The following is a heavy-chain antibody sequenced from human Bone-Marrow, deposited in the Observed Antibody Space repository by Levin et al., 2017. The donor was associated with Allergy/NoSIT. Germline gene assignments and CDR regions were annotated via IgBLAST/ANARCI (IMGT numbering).Heavy chain of an antibody. CDR2: IYYSGST. J-gene: IGHJ4*02. CDR1: GGSVSSGSYY. CDR3: ARDAAFRFGGWYDY. V-gene: IGHV4-61*01. Sequence: GSLRLSCTVSGGSVSSGSYYWSWIRQPPGKGLEWIGYIYYSGSTNYNPSLKSRVTISVDTSKNQFSLKLSSVTAADTAVYYCARDAAFRFGGWYDYWGQGTLVTVSS. D-gene: IGHD6-19*01.